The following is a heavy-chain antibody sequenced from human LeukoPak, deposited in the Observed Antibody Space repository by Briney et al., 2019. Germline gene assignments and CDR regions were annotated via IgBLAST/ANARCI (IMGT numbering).Heavy chain of an antibody. CDR3: ASDPFTISAYDAFNI. V-gene: IGHV3-7*01. Sequence: GGSLRLSCVASGFTFSTYWMSWVRQAPGKGLEWVANINQDGSDKYYVDSVKGRLTISRDNAKNSLHLQMNSLRVEDTAVYYCASDPFTISAYDAFNIWGQGTVVTVSS. J-gene: IGHJ3*02. CDR2: INQDGSDK. CDR1: GFTFSTYW. D-gene: IGHD3-3*02.